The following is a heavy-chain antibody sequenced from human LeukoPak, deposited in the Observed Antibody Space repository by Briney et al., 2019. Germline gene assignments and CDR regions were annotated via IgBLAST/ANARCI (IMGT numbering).Heavy chain of an antibody. CDR1: GYXFTSYW. CDR3: ARRGLYATSPFDF. V-gene: IGHV5-51*01. D-gene: IGHD2-2*01. J-gene: IGHJ4*02. Sequence: GESLKISCNASGYXFTSYWICWVRQMPGKGLEWMGIIYPGDSDARYSPSFQGQVTISADKSISTAFLQWSSLKASDTAMYYCARRGLYATSPFDFWGQGTLVTVSS. CDR2: IYPGDSDA.